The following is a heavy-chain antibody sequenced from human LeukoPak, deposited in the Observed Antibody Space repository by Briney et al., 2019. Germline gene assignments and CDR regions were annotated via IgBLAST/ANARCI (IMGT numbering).Heavy chain of an antibody. CDR1: GFTVSSNY. CDR2: IYSGGST. V-gene: IGHV3-66*02. J-gene: IGHJ4*02. CDR3: VRVGYSYGYGDWNHFDY. D-gene: IGHD5-18*01. Sequence: GGNLRLSCAASGFTVSSNYMSWVRQAPGKGLEWVSIIYSGGSTYYEDSVRGGFTISRDNSKNTLYLQMNSLRAKDTAVYFCVRVGYSYGYGDWNHFDYWGQGTLVTVSS.